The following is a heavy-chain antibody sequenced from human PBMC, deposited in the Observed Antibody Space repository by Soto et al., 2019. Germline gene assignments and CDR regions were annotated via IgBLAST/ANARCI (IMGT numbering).Heavy chain of an antibody. CDR3: ARVIYGGNSGATWYYGMDI. Sequence: SEKASCKASGYTFTSQYMHWLRQPPGQGLAWMGIINPSGGSTSYAQKFQGRVTMTRGTSTSTVNTGLSSLRSEDTSVYYCARVIYGGNSGATWYYGMDIWGQGTTVTVSS. CDR2: INPSGGST. V-gene: IGHV1-46*01. J-gene: IGHJ6*02. CDR1: GYTFTSQY. D-gene: IGHD2-21*02.